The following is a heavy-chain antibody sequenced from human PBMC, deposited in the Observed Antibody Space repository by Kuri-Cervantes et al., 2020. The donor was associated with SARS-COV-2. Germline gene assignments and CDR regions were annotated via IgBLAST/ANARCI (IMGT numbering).Heavy chain of an antibody. Sequence: LSLTCAASGFTFSSYWMSWVRQAPGKGLEWVANIKQDGSEKYYVDSVKGRFTISRDNAKNTLYLQMNSLRAEDTAVYYCAKDLGYCSGGSCYADYFDYWGQGTLVTVSS. V-gene: IGHV3-7*01. D-gene: IGHD2-15*01. CDR1: GFTFSSYW. CDR3: AKDLGYCSGGSCYADYFDY. J-gene: IGHJ4*02. CDR2: IKQDGSEK.